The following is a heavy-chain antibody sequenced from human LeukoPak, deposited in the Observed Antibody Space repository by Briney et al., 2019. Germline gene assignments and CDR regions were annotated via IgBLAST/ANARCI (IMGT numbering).Heavy chain of an antibody. Sequence: PSETLSLTCTVSGGPISSYYWSWIRQPPGKGLEWIGYIYYSGSTNYNPSLKSRVTISVDTSKNQFSLKLSSVTAADTAVYYCARDRGVVGAFGIWGQGTMVTVSS. J-gene: IGHJ3*02. V-gene: IGHV4-59*01. CDR2: IYYSGST. CDR3: ARDRGVVGAFGI. CDR1: GGPISSYY.